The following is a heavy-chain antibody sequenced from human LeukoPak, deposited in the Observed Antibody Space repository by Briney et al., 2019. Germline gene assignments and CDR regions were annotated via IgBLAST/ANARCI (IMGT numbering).Heavy chain of an antibody. J-gene: IGHJ5*02. CDR3: AKDSYSSSWYSINWFDP. Sequence: GGSLRLSCAASGFTFSSYWMSWVRQAPGKGLEWVANIKQDGSEKYYADSVKGRFTISRDNSKNTLYLQMNSLRAEDTAVYYCAKDSYSSSWYSINWFDPWGQGTLVTVSS. CDR1: GFTFSSYW. CDR2: IKQDGSEK. V-gene: IGHV3-7*03. D-gene: IGHD6-13*01.